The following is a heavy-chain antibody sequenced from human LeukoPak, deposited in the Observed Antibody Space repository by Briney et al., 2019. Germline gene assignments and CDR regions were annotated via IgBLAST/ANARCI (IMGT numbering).Heavy chain of an antibody. D-gene: IGHD3-10*01. CDR1: GFTVSSNY. CDR3: AHVAYGSGYGMDV. Sequence: GGSLRLSCAASGFTVSSNYMNWVRQAPGKGLEWVSSISSSSSYIYYADSVKGRFTISRDNAKNSLYLQMNSLRAEDTAVYYCAHVAYGSGYGMDVWGQGTTVTVSS. CDR2: ISSSSSYI. J-gene: IGHJ6*02. V-gene: IGHV3-21*01.